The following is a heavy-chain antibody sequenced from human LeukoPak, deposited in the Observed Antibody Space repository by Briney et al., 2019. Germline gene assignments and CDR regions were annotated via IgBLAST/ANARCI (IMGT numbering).Heavy chain of an antibody. CDR2: ISTSSSYI. CDR3: ARALYDSSGYLDY. Sequence: GGSLRLSCAASGFTFSNYNMNWVRQAPGKGLEWVSSISTSSSYIYYADSVKGRFTISRDNAKNSLYLQMNSLRAEDTAVYYCARALYDSSGYLDYWGQGTLVTVSS. V-gene: IGHV3-21*01. J-gene: IGHJ4*02. D-gene: IGHD3-22*01. CDR1: GFTFSNYN.